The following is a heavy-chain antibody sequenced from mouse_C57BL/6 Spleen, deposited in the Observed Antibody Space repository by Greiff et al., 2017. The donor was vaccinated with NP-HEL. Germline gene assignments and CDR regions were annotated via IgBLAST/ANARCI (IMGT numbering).Heavy chain of an antibody. CDR1: GFTFSDYG. V-gene: IGHV5-17*01. CDR2: ISSGSSTI. J-gene: IGHJ1*03. D-gene: IGHD2-3*01. CDR3: ARRDGPWYFDV. Sequence: EVKLMESGGGLVKPGGSLKLSCAASGFTFSDYGMHWVRQAPEKGLEWVAYISSGSSTIYYADTVKGRFTISRDNAKNTLFLQMTSLRSEDTAMYYCARRDGPWYFDVWGTGTTVTVSS.